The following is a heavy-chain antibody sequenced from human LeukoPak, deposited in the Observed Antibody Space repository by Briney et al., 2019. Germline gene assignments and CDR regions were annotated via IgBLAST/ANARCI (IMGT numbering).Heavy chain of an antibody. Sequence: GASVKVSCKASGGTFSSYAISWVRQAPGQGLEWMGRINPNSGGTNYAQKFQGRVTMTRDTSISTAYMELSRLRSDDTAVYYCASLYHKDWGQGTLVTVSS. CDR1: GGTFSSYA. V-gene: IGHV1-2*06. J-gene: IGHJ4*02. CDR3: ASLYHKD. CDR2: INPNSGGT. D-gene: IGHD2-15*01.